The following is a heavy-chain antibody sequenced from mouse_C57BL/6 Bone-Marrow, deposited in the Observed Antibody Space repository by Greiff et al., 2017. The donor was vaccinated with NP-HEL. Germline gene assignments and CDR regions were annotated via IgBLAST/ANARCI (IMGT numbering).Heavy chain of an antibody. D-gene: IGHD1-1*01. V-gene: IGHV1-26*01. CDR2: INPNNGGT. J-gene: IGHJ4*01. CDR1: GYTFTDYY. CDR3: ARIYYLYAMDY. Sequence: VQLQQSGPELVKPGASVKISCKASGYTFTDYYMNWVKQSHGKSLEWIGDINPNNGGTSYNQKFKGKATLTVDKSSSTAYMELRSLTSEDSAVYYCARIYYLYAMDYWGQGTSVTVSS.